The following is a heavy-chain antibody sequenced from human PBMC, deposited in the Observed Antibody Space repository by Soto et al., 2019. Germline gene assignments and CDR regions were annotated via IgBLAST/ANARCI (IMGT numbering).Heavy chain of an antibody. V-gene: IGHV3-23*01. CDR1: GFTFSIYA. D-gene: IGHD1-7*01. Sequence: EVQLLESGGGLVQPGGSLRLSCAASGFTFSIYAMSWVRQAPGKGLEWVSSVSGSGDTTYYADSVKGRFTISRDNSKNTLYLQMNRLRAEDTAVYYCAKRQYNWNYEAFWGQGTLVTVSS. CDR2: VSGSGDTT. CDR3: AKRQYNWNYEAF. J-gene: IGHJ4*02.